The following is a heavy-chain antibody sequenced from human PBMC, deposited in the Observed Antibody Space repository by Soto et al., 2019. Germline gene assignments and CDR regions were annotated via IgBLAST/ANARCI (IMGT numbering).Heavy chain of an antibody. CDR2: IIPIFGTA. CDR3: ARDRGSSSPFDY. V-gene: IGHV1-69*13. J-gene: IGHJ4*02. CDR1: GGTFSSYA. D-gene: IGHD6-6*01. Sequence: ASVKVSCKASGGTFSSYAISWVRQAPGQGLEWMGGIIPIFGTANYAQKFQGRVTITADESTSTAYMELSSLRSEDTAVYYCARDRGSSSPFDYWGKGPLVTVSS.